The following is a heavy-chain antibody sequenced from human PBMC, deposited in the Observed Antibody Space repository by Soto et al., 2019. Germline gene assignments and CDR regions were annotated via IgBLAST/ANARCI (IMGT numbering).Heavy chain of an antibody. D-gene: IGHD4-4*01. CDR3: ARDVETVTPGQY. CDR2: ISAYNGNT. Sequence: ASVKVSCKASGYTFTSYGISWVRQAPGQGLEWMGWISAYNGNTNYAQRLQGRVTMTTDTSTSTAYMELRSLRSDDTAVYYCARDVETVTPGQYWGQGTLVTVSS. CDR1: GYTFTSYG. V-gene: IGHV1-18*01. J-gene: IGHJ4*02.